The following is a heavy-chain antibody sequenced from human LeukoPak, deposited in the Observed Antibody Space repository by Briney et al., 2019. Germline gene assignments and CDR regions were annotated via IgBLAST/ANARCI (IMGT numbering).Heavy chain of an antibody. Sequence: ASVTVSCKTSGYTFTRHAMSWVRQAPGQGLEWMGWINTNTGNPTYAQGFTGRFVFSLDTSVSTTYLQISSLKAEDTAVYYCAREGPRDYYYGMDVWGQGTTVTVSS. V-gene: IGHV7-4-1*02. CDR1: GYTFTRHA. CDR3: AREGPRDYYYGMDV. J-gene: IGHJ6*02. CDR2: INTNTGNP.